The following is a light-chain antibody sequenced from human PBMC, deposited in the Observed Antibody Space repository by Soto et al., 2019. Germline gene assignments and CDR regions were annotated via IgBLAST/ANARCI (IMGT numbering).Light chain of an antibody. CDR3: QQSYNSPQT. V-gene: IGKV1-39*01. CDR2: AAS. J-gene: IGKJ1*01. CDR1: QSISSY. Sequence: DIQMTQSPSSLSASVGDRVTITFRASQSISSYLSWYQQKPGKAPKLLIYAASTLQSGAPSRFGGSGSATDFTLTISSLQPDDFATYSCQQSYNSPQTFGRGTKVDIK.